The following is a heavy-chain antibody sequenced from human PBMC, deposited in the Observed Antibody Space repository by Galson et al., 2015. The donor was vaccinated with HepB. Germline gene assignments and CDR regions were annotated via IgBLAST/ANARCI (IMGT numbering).Heavy chain of an antibody. CDR2: IYYSGST. J-gene: IGHJ4*02. D-gene: IGHD3-9*01. CDR3: ASLRYFDWRIDY. CDR1: GGSIGIGDYY. Sequence: TLSLTCTVSGGSIGIGDYYWGWIRQPPGKGLEWIGYIYYSGSTYYNPSLKIRVTRSVDTSKNQFSLKLSSVTAADTAVYYCASLRYFDWRIDYWGQGTLVTVSS. V-gene: IGHV4-30-4*01.